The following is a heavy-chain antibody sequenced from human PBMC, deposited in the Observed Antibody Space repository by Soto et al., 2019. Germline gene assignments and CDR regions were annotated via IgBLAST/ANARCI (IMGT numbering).Heavy chain of an antibody. J-gene: IGHJ5*02. Sequence: EVQLLESGGDVVRPGGSLRLSCAASGFTFSSYAMGWVRQAPGKGLEWVAGVSRAGTYTFYADSVRGRFSISRDNSRDTVDLYMNALCGDETAVYFCVKYTVTEDLGESWGQGTLVSVSS. V-gene: IGHV3-23*01. CDR1: GFTFSSYA. CDR3: VKYTVTEDLGES. CDR2: VSRAGTYT. D-gene: IGHD3-16*01.